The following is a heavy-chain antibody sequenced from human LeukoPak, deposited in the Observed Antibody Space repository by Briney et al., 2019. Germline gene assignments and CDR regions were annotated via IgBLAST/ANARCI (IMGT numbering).Heavy chain of an antibody. J-gene: IGHJ4*02. Sequence: GGSLRLSCAASGFTFDDYGMSWVRQAPGKGLEWVSGINWNGGSTGYADSVKGRFTISRDNAKNSLYLQMNSLRAEDTALYYCAKARGVLEPAARGSGGQGTVVTVSP. CDR2: INWNGGST. CDR1: GFTFDDYG. V-gene: IGHV3-20*04. D-gene: IGHD2-2*01. CDR3: AKARGVLEPAARGS.